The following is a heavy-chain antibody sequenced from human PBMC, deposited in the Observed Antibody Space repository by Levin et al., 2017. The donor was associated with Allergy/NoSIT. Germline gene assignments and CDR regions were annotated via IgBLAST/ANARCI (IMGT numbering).Heavy chain of an antibody. Sequence: GGSLRLSCAASGFTSGFTFSNYGVSWVRQAPGKGLEWVSGISSSGQITYYADSVKGRFTVSRDHSTHLLSLHMNALAAADTSVYYCAKWLTSIWFSPFDVWGPGTTVTVSS. V-gene: IGHV3-23*01. CDR2: ISSSGQIT. CDR1: GFTFSNYG. CDR3: AKWLTSIWFSPFDV. J-gene: IGHJ3*01. D-gene: IGHD6-13*01.